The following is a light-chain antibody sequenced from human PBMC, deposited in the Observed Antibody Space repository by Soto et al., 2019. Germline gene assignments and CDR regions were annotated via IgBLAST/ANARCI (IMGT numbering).Light chain of an antibody. V-gene: IGLV4-69*01. J-gene: IGLJ2*01. CDR3: QTWATGVV. CDR2: LNSDGSH. Sequence: QLVLTQSPSASASLGTSVKLTCTLSRGHSSYAIAWHQQQPEKGPRCLMKLNSDGSHSKGDGIPDRFAGSSSGAERYLTISSLQSEDEADYYCQTWATGVVFGGGTKLTVL. CDR1: RGHSSYA.